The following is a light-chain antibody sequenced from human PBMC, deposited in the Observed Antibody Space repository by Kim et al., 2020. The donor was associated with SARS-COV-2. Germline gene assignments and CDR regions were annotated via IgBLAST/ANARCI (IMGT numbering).Light chain of an antibody. Sequence: EIELTQSPGTLSLSPGERATLTCRASQSIKSSYLAWYQQSPGQAPRLLIYGASSRATGIPERFSGSGSGTDFTLTINRLEPEDFVVYYCQQYGSAPWTFGEGTKVDIK. J-gene: IGKJ1*01. V-gene: IGKV3-20*01. CDR1: QSIKSSY. CDR3: QQYGSAPWT. CDR2: GAS.